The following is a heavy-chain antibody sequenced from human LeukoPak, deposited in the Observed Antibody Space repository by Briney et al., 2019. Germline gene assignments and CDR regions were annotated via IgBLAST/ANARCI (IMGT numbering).Heavy chain of an antibody. CDR1: GDTFTSYG. CDR3: ARWEPALSYDSSGYYLGYFDY. Sequence: GASVKVSCKASGDTFTSYGISWVRQAPGQGVEWMGWISAYNGNTNYAQKLQGRVTLTTDTSTSTAYMELRSLRSDDTAVYYCARWEPALSYDSSGYYLGYFDYWGQGTLVTVSS. D-gene: IGHD3-22*01. J-gene: IGHJ4*02. CDR2: ISAYNGNT. V-gene: IGHV1-18*01.